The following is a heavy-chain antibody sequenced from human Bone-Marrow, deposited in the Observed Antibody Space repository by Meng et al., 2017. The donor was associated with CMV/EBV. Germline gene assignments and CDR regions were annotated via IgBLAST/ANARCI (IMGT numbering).Heavy chain of an antibody. Sequence: GESLKISCTASGFTFSTYDFHWVRQPTGKGLEWVSSIGTVGDTYSIGSVKGRFIISREDAKNSVYLQMNGLRDGDTGLYYCTRARSPTHFDYWGQGALVTVSS. CDR3: TRARSPTHFDY. V-gene: IGHV3-13*01. CDR1: GFTFSTYD. CDR2: IGTVGDT. J-gene: IGHJ4*02.